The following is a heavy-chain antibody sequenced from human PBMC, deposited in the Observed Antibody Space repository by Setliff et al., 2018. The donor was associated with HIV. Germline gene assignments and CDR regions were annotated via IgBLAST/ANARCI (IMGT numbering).Heavy chain of an antibody. D-gene: IGHD6-13*01. CDR3: ASHAPYTSSWNAAAFDI. V-gene: IGHV4-61*02. CDR2: VNSRGYT. CDR1: GDSISSGIYY. J-gene: IGHJ3*02. Sequence: PSETLSLTCTGSGDSISSGIYYWSWIRQPAGKGLEWIGRVNSRGYTEYNPSFKSRVTISVDTSKNQFSLKLSSVTPADTAVYYCASHAPYTSSWNAAAFDIWGQGTMVTVSS.